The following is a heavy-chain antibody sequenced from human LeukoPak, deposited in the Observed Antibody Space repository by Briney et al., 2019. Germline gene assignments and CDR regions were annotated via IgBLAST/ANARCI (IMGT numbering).Heavy chain of an antibody. Sequence: ASVKVSCKASGYSFTGYYIHWVRHAPGQGLEWVGWINPNSGDTSYAQNFQGRVTMTRDTSISTAYLELSRLKSDDTALYYCAKDGGRSIWTRRVGNWFDPWGQGTLVTVSS. CDR3: AKDGGRSIWTRRVGNWFDP. CDR2: INPNSGDT. J-gene: IGHJ5*02. D-gene: IGHD6-13*01. V-gene: IGHV1-2*02. CDR1: GYSFTGYY.